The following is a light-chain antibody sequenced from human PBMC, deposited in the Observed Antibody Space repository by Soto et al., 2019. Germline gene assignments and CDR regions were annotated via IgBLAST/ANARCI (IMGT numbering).Light chain of an antibody. CDR3: AAWDDSLNGHVV. CDR1: RSNIGSNN. V-gene: IGLV1-44*01. Sequence: QSVLTQPPSASGIPGQRVTISCSGSRSNIGSNNVNWYQQLPGTAPRLLTFNNHLRPSGVPDRFSGSKSGTSASLAISGLQSEDEGDYYCAAWDDSLNGHVVFGGGTKLTVL. J-gene: IGLJ2*01. CDR2: NNH.